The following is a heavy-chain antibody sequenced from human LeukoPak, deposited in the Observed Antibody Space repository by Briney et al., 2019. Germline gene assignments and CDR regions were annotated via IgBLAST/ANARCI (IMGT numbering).Heavy chain of an antibody. V-gene: IGHV3-21*01. J-gene: IGHJ3*02. Sequence: GGSLRLSCAASGFTFSSYNMNWVRQAPGKGLEWVSAISSSSSYIYYADSVKGRVTISRDNAKNSLYLQMNSLRAEDTAVYYCATDRPRSSMVRGAGGAFEIWGQGTMVTVSS. CDR3: ATDRPRSSMVRGAGGAFEI. D-gene: IGHD3-10*01. CDR1: GFTFSSYN. CDR2: ISSSSSYI.